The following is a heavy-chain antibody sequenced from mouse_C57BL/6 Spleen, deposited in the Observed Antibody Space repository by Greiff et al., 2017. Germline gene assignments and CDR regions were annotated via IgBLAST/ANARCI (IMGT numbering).Heavy chain of an antibody. Sequence: EVQVVESGGGLVQPGGSMKLSCVASGFTFSNYWMNWVRQSPEKGLEWVAQIRLKSDNYATHYAESVKGRFTISRDDSKSSVYLQMNNLRAEDTGIYYCTGEGGYDGAWFAYWGQGTLVTVSA. V-gene: IGHV6-3*01. D-gene: IGHD2-2*01. J-gene: IGHJ3*01. CDR1: GFTFSNYW. CDR2: IRLKSDNYAT. CDR3: TGEGGYDGAWFAY.